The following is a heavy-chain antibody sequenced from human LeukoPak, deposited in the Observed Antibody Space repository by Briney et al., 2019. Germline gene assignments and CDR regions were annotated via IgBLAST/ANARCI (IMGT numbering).Heavy chain of an antibody. CDR2: INHSGST. CDR1: VGSFSGYY. D-gene: IGHD3-10*01. J-gene: IGHJ6*03. Sequence: SSETLSLTCAVYVGSFSGYYWSWIRQPPGKGLEWIGEINHSGSTNYNSSLKSRVTISVDTSKNQFSLKLSSVTAADTAVYYCARGYYGSGSHCCHMDVWGKGNTITVS. V-gene: IGHV4-34*01. CDR3: ARGYYGSGSHCCHMDV.